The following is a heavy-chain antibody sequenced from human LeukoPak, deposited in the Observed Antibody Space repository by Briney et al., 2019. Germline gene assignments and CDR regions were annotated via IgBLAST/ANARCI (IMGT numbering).Heavy chain of an antibody. D-gene: IGHD2-15*01. CDR3: VRGMCSSVDH. J-gene: IGHJ4*02. CDR2: ISPYNGNT. CDR1: GYNFNSFS. V-gene: IGHV1-18*04. Sequence: ASVKVSCMASGYNFNSFSFSWVRQAPGQGLEWLGWISPYNGNTNYAQKLQGRVTMTTDTSTSTVYMELRSLTSDDTAVYYCVRGMCSSVDHWGQGTLVTVSS.